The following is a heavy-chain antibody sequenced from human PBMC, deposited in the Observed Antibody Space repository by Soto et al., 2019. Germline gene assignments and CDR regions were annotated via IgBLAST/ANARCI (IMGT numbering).Heavy chain of an antibody. CDR1: GFTFSSYG. V-gene: IGHV3-30*03. Sequence: PGGSLRLSCAASGFTFSSYGMHWVRQAPGKGLEWVAVISYDGSNKYYADSVKGRFTISRDNSKNTLYLQMNSLRAEDTAVYYCALSNEEYNWNVAADAFDIWGQGTMVTVSS. CDR3: ALSNEEYNWNVAADAFDI. J-gene: IGHJ3*02. D-gene: IGHD1-1*01. CDR2: ISYDGSNK.